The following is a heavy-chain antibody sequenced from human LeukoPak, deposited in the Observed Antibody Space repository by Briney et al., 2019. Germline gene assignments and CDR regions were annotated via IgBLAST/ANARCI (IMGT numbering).Heavy chain of an antibody. V-gene: IGHV1-2*02. Sequence: ASVKVSCKASGYTFTGYYMHWVRQAPGQGLEWMGWINPNSGGTNYAQKFQGRVTMTRDTSISTAYMELSRLRSDDTAVYYCPRGPITMIVVALGAFDIWGQGTMVTVSS. D-gene: IGHD3-22*01. J-gene: IGHJ3*02. CDR2: INPNSGGT. CDR1: GYTFTGYY. CDR3: PRGPITMIVVALGAFDI.